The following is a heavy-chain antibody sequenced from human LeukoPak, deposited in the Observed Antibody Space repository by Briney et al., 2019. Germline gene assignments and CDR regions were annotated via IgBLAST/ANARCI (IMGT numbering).Heavy chain of an antibody. CDR2: INPGSGGT. Sequence: GASVKVSCKASGYTFTGYYIHWVRQAPGQGLEWMGRINPGSGGTNYAQKFQGRVAMTRDTSISTAYMELSRLRSDDTAVYYCARGAPECGGDCPVFGYWGQGTLVTVSS. CDR3: ARGAPECGGDCPVFGY. V-gene: IGHV1-2*06. D-gene: IGHD2-21*02. J-gene: IGHJ4*02. CDR1: GYTFTGYY.